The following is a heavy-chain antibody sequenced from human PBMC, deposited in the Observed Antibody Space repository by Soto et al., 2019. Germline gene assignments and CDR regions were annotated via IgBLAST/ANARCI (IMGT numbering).Heavy chain of an antibody. J-gene: IGHJ6*02. Sequence: PSEALSLTCAGCCGSFSGYYWSWIRQPPGKGLEWIGEINHSGSTNYNPSLKSRVTISVDTSKNQFSLKLGSVTAADTAVYYCARGRLMVYANYYYYYGMDVWGQGTTVTVSS. CDR2: INHSGST. CDR3: ARGRLMVYANYYYYYGMDV. V-gene: IGHV4-34*01. D-gene: IGHD2-8*01. CDR1: CGSFSGYY.